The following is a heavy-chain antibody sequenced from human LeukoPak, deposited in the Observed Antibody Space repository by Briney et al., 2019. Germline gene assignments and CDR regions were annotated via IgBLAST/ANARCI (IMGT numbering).Heavy chain of an antibody. J-gene: IGHJ4*02. Sequence: GSLRLSCAASGFTFSSYGMHWVRQAPGKGLEWVAFIRYDGSNKYYADSVKGRFTISRDNAKNSLYLQMNSLRAEDTAVYYCARATTAMEPFDYWGQGTLVTVSS. D-gene: IGHD5-18*01. V-gene: IGHV3-30*02. CDR3: ARATTAMEPFDY. CDR2: IRYDGSNK. CDR1: GFTFSSYG.